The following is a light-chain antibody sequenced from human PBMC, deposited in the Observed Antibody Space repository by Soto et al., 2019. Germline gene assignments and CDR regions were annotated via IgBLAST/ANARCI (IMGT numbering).Light chain of an antibody. J-gene: IGKJ3*01. Sequence: IQMTQSPSSLSASVGDRFAITCRASQGISSALAWYQQKPVKAPNLLIYDASSLESGVPSRFSGSGSGTEFTLTISSLQPDDFATYYCQQYNSYSGTFGPGTKVDI. CDR3: QQYNSYSGT. CDR1: QGISSA. CDR2: DAS. V-gene: IGKV1-13*02.